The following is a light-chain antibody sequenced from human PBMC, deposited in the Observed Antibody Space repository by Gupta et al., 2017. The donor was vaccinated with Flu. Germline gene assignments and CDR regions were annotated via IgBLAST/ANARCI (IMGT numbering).Light chain of an antibody. V-gene: IGKV2-28*01. CDR3: MQALQTPWT. J-gene: IGKJ1*01. Sequence: DIVMPQSPLFMPVTPGEPASISCRSSQSLLHSNGYNYLDWYLQKPGQPPQLLIYLVSNRASGVPDRFSGSGSGTDFTLKISRVEAEDVGVYYCMQALQTPWTFGQGTKVEIK. CDR2: LVS. CDR1: QSLLHSNGYNY.